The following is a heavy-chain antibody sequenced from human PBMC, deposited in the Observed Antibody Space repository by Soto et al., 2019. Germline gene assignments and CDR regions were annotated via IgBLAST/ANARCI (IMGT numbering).Heavy chain of an antibody. V-gene: IGHV4-31*03. Sequence: SETLSLTCTVSGGSISSGGYYWSWIRQHPGKGLEWIGYIYYSGSTYYNPSLKSRVTISVDTSKNQFSLKLSSVTAADTAVYYCARVFYDNVTGENWFDPRGQRTPVTVSS. J-gene: IGHJ5*02. CDR3: ARVFYDNVTGENWFDP. D-gene: IGHD3-9*01. CDR1: GGSISSGGYY. CDR2: IYYSGST.